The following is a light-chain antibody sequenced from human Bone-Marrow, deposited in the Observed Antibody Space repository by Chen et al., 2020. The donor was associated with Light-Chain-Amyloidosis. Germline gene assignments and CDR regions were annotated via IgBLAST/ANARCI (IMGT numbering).Light chain of an antibody. Sequence: SYVLTQPSSVSVAPGQTATIACGGNNIGSTSVHWYQQTPGQAPLLVVYDDSDRPSGIPGRWSGSNSGNTATPTISRLEAGDEADYYWQVWERSSDRPVFGGGTKLTVL. V-gene: IGLV3-21*02. J-gene: IGLJ3*02. CDR2: DDS. CDR3: QVWERSSDRPV. CDR1: NIGSTS.